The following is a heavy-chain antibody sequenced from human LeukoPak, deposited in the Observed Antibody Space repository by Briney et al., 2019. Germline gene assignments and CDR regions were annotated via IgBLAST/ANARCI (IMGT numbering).Heavy chain of an antibody. J-gene: IGHJ4*02. V-gene: IGHV4-39*07. CDR1: GFTFSSYS. CDR3: ARHRAGYFDY. CDR2: IYYSGGT. D-gene: IGHD6-19*01. Sequence: GSLRLSCAASGFTFSSYSMNWVRQPPGKGLEWIGSIYYSGGTYYNPSLKSRVTISVDTSKNQFSLKLSSATAADTAVYYCARHRAGYFDYWGQGTLVTVSS.